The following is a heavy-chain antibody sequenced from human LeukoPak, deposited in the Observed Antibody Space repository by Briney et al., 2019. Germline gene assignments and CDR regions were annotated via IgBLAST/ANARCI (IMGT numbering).Heavy chain of an antibody. J-gene: IGHJ3*02. D-gene: IGHD3-3*01. V-gene: IGHV3-21*01. CDR1: GFIFSSYA. CDR3: ARGRITIFGVVSAFDI. CDR2: ISSSSSYI. Sequence: SGGSLRLSCAASGFIFSSYAMHWVRQAPGKGLEWVSSISSSSSYIYFADSVKGRFTISRDNAKNSLYLQMNSLRAEDTAVYYCARGRITIFGVVSAFDIWGQGTMVTVSS.